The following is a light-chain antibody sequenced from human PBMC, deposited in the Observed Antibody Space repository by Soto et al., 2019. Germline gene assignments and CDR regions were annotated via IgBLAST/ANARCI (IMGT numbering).Light chain of an antibody. CDR3: QQRSGWPP. J-gene: IGKJ1*01. CDR2: DAS. CDR1: QTVSTF. V-gene: IGKV3-11*01. Sequence: EIVLTQSPDTLSLSPGERATLSCRASQTVSTFLAWYQQKPGQAPRLIVYDASKRAPGIPARFIGSGSGTDFTLTVSSLEPEDFALYYCQQRSGWPPFGQGTKVDIK.